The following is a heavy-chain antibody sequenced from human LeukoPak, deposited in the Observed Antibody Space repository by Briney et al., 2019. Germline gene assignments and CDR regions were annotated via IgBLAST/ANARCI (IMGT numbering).Heavy chain of an antibody. Sequence: GESLKISCKGSGYSFTSYWISWVRQMPGKGLEWMGRIDPSDSYTNYSPSFQGHVTISADKSISTAYLQWSSLKASDTAVYYCARGRYFDWPLDVRGKGTTVTVSS. CDR2: IDPSDSYT. CDR1: GYSFTSYW. D-gene: IGHD3-9*01. J-gene: IGHJ6*04. V-gene: IGHV5-10-1*01. CDR3: ARGRYFDWPLDV.